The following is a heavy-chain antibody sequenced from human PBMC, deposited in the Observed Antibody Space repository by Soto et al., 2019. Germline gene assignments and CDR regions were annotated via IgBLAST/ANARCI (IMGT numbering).Heavy chain of an antibody. Sequence: KPSETLSLTCTVSGGSISSSSYYWGWIRQPPGKGLEWIGSIYYSGSTYYNPSLKSRVTISVDTSKNQFSLKLSSVTAADTAVYYCASSRRTMVRGADNWFDPWGQGTLVTVSS. D-gene: IGHD3-10*01. CDR2: IYYSGST. J-gene: IGHJ5*02. CDR3: ASSRRTMVRGADNWFDP. CDR1: GGSISSSSYY. V-gene: IGHV4-39*01.